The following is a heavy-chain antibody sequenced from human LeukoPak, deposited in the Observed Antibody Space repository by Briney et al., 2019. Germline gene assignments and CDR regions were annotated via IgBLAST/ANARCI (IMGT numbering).Heavy chain of an antibody. D-gene: IGHD3-3*01. V-gene: IGHV1-2*02. J-gene: IGHJ5*02. CDR3: AREGDLEWLLYRSRWFDP. CDR1: GYTFTGYY. Sequence: GASVKVSCKASGYTFTGYYMHWVRQAPGQGLEWMGWINPNSGGTNYAQKFQGRVTMTRDTSISTAYMELSRLRSDDTAVYYCAREGDLEWLLYRSRWFDPWGQGTLVTVSS. CDR2: INPNSGGT.